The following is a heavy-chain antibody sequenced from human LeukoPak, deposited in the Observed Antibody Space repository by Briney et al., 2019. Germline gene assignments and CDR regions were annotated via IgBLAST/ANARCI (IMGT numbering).Heavy chain of an antibody. V-gene: IGHV3-23*01. J-gene: IGHJ4*02. Sequence: PGGSLRLSCAASGFTFSSYAMIWVRQAPGKGLEWVSLISDSGSNTYYPDSVKGRFTISRDNSKNTVYLQMNSLRAEDTAVYYCAKGVSGYGSGRPFDYWGQGTLVTVSS. CDR2: ISDSGSNT. CDR1: GFTFSSYA. D-gene: IGHD3-10*01. CDR3: AKGVSGYGSGRPFDY.